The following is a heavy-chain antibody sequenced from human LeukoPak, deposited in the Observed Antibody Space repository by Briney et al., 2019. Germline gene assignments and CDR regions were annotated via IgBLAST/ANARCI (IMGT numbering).Heavy chain of an antibody. CDR3: ARTRHGSGWYMYYFDY. Sequence: ASVKVSCKASGYTFTSYGISWVRQAPGQGLEWMGWISAYNGNTNYAQKLQGRVTMTTDTSTSTAYMELRSLRSDDTAVYYCARTRHGSGWYMYYFDYWGQGTLVTVSS. V-gene: IGHV1-18*01. CDR1: GYTFTSYG. CDR2: ISAYNGNT. J-gene: IGHJ4*02. D-gene: IGHD6-19*01.